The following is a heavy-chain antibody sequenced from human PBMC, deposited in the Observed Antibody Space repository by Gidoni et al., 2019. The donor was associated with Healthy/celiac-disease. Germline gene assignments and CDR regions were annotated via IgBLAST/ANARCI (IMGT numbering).Heavy chain of an antibody. CDR3: AKEIDERNDDSSGYYFDY. Sequence: EVQLLESGGGLVQPGGSLRLSCAASGFTFRSYAMSWVRQAPGKGLEWVSAISGSGGSTYYADSVKGRFTISRDNSKNTLYLQMNSLRAEDTAVYYCAKEIDERNDDSSGYYFDYWGQGTLVTVSS. CDR2: ISGSGGST. CDR1: GFTFRSYA. V-gene: IGHV3-23*01. D-gene: IGHD3-22*01. J-gene: IGHJ4*02.